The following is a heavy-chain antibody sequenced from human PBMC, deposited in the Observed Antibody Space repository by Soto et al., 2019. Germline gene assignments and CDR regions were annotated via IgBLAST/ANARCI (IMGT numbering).Heavy chain of an antibody. CDR1: GFTFSSYW. J-gene: IGHJ5*02. CDR2: IIGDGSST. CDR3: ARETKIAVGFDP. Sequence: GGSLRLSCSASGFTFSSYWMHWVGQAPGKGLVWVSRIIGDGSSTTYADSVKGRFTISRDNAKNTLYLQMNSLRAEDTAVYYCARETKIAVGFDPWGQGTLVTVSS. V-gene: IGHV3-74*01. D-gene: IGHD2-15*01.